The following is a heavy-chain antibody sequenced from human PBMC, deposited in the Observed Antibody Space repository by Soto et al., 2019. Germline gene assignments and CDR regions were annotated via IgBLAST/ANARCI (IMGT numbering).Heavy chain of an antibody. CDR1: GFSFSNYG. D-gene: IGHD6-19*01. J-gene: IGHJ6*02. V-gene: IGHV3-30*03. CDR3: ARSEWLVYYYYYGMDV. Sequence: QVLLVESGGGVVQPGRSLRLSCAASGFSFSNYGMHWVRQAPGKGLEWVAVISYDGSNKYYADSVKGRFTISRDNSKNTLYLQMNSLRAEDTAVYYCARSEWLVYYYYYGMDVWGQGTTVTVSS. CDR2: ISYDGSNK.